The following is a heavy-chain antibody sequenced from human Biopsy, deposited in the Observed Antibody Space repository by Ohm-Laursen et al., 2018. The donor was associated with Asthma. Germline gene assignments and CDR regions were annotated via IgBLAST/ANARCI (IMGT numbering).Heavy chain of an antibody. CDR3: AKRRGYSGHGNDY. CDR1: LFLFPIFV. Sequence: SLILSFSASLFLFPIFVIHFFLHAPCNFLYCFSFISYDGNHKFYEDSVKGRFTISRDNSKNTLYLQMNSLRTEDTAVYYCAKRRGYSGHGNDYWGQGTLVTVSS. CDR2: ISYDGNHK. V-gene: IGHV3-30*18. J-gene: IGHJ4*02. D-gene: IGHD5-12*01.